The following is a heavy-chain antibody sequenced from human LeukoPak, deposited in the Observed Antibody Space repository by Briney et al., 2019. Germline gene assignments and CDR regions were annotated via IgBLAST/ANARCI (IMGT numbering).Heavy chain of an antibody. D-gene: IGHD5-12*01. Sequence: GRSLRLSCAASGSTFSSYGMHWVRQAPGKGLEWVAVISYDGSNKYYADSVKGRFTISRDNSKNTLYLQMNSLRAEDTAVYYCAKDPKRYSGYDFGDLDYWGQGTLVTVSS. J-gene: IGHJ4*02. V-gene: IGHV3-30*18. CDR3: AKDPKRYSGYDFGDLDY. CDR2: ISYDGSNK. CDR1: GSTFSSYG.